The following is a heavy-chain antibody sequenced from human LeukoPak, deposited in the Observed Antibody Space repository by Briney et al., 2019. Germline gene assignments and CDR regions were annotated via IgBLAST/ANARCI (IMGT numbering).Heavy chain of an antibody. CDR3: ARGGSLGYLLNAFDI. Sequence: GGSLRLSCAASGFTFSSHEMDWVRQAPGKGLEWVSYISASGNTIYADSVRGRFTISRDNARKSVFLQMNSLRAEDTAVYYCARGGSLGYLLNAFDIWGQGTMVTV. CDR1: GFTFSSHE. CDR2: ISASGNTI. D-gene: IGHD3-3*01. J-gene: IGHJ3*02. V-gene: IGHV3-48*03.